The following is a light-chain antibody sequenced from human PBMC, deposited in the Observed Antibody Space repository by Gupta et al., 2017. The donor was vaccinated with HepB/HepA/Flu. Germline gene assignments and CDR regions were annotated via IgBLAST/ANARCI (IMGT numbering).Light chain of an antibody. Sequence: EIVMTQSPATLSVSPGDKATLSCRASQGVGSSLAWYQQKPGQAPRLLIYDASSRPRGIPDRFRGSGSGTEFTLTITYLQSEDLAVYFCQHYYNWPRTFGQGTKVEIK. J-gene: IGKJ1*01. CDR2: DAS. CDR1: QGVGSS. CDR3: QHYYNWPRT. V-gene: IGKV3-15*01.